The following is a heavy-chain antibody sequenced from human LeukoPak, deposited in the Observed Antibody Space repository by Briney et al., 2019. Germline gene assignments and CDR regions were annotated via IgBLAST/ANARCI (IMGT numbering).Heavy chain of an antibody. CDR1: GYSFTSYW. Sequence: GESLKISCKGSGYSFTSYWIGWVRQVPGKGLEWMGIIYPGDSDTRCSPSFQGQVTISADKSISTAYLQWSSLKASDTAMYYCARLPHYYDSSGYYVDYWGQGTLVTVSS. D-gene: IGHD3-22*01. V-gene: IGHV5-51*01. CDR2: IYPGDSDT. J-gene: IGHJ4*02. CDR3: ARLPHYYDSSGYYVDY.